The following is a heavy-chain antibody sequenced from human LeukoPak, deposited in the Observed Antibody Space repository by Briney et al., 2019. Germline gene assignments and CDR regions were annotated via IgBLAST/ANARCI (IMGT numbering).Heavy chain of an antibody. D-gene: IGHD5-18*01. J-gene: IGHJ4*02. CDR2: IYYSGST. CDR1: GGSFSGYY. Sequence: SETLSLTCAVYGGSFSGYYWSWIRQPPGKGLEWIGYIYYSGSTNYNPSLKSRVTISVDTSKNQFSLKLSSVTAADTAVYYCARGGGDTAMVTFYFDYWSQGTLVTVSS. V-gene: IGHV4-59*01. CDR3: ARGGGDTAMVTFYFDY.